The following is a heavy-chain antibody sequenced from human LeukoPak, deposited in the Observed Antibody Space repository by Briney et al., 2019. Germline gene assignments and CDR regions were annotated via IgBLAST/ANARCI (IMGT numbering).Heavy chain of an antibody. CDR2: FDGNGPNT. CDR3: AKPRTTGLGWAQFDY. D-gene: IGHD2-8*02. V-gene: IGHV3-23*01. Sequence: GSLRLSCAASGFTFSSFAMTWVRQAPGKGLEWVSGFDGNGPNTYYADSVKGRWTISRDNSRNTLYLEMNSLRPEDTAIYYCAKPRTTGLGWAQFDYWGQGSLVTVSS. J-gene: IGHJ4*02. CDR1: GFTFSSFA.